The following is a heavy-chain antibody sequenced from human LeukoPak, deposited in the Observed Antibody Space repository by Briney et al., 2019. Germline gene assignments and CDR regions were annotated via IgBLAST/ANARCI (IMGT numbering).Heavy chain of an antibody. Sequence: PSETLSLTCIVSGEYINIGSDYWPWIRQPPGKALDWLGSIYCSEITYYNPSLSSRITMSADTLKNQFSLTLSSVTATDTALYYCARIPAAMYYYYFYMDVWGNGTTVTVSS. V-gene: IGHV4-39*01. CDR3: ARIPAAMYYYYFYMDV. CDR2: IYCSEIT. D-gene: IGHD2-2*01. J-gene: IGHJ6*03. CDR1: GEYINIGSDY.